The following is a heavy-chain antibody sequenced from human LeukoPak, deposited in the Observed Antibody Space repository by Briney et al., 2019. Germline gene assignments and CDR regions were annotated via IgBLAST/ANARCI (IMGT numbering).Heavy chain of an antibody. CDR3: ARDSPQYYYDSSGLFDY. V-gene: IGHV3-33*01. D-gene: IGHD3-22*01. CDR1: GFTFSSYG. J-gene: IGHJ4*02. CDR2: IWYDGSNK. Sequence: PGRSLRLSCAASGFTFSSYGMHWVRQAPVKGLEWVAVIWYDGSNKYYADSVRGRFTISRDNSKNTLYLQMNSLRAEDTAVYYCARDSPQYYYDSSGLFDYWGQGTLVTVSS.